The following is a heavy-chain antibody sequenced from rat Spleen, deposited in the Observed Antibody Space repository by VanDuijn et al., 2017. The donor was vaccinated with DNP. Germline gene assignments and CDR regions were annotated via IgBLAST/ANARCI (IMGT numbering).Heavy chain of an antibody. D-gene: IGHD1-3*01. Sequence: VQLKESGPGPVQPSQTLSLTCTVSGFSLTDFNVHWVRQPTGKGLEWMGVLWTDGNTDYNSALKSRLTISRDTSKSQVFLKMNSLQTEDTAIYFCTQLGYWGQGVMVTVSS. CDR3: TQLGY. CDR2: LWTDGNT. V-gene: IGHV2-30*01. CDR1: GFSLTDFN. J-gene: IGHJ2*01.